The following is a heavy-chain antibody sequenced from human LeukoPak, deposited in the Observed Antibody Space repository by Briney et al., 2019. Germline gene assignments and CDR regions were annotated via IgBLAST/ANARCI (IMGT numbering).Heavy chain of an antibody. CDR2: IRGSGENT. CDR1: GFTFSSYA. CDR3: AKVNAVAGTRGAFDI. V-gene: IGHV3-23*01. Sequence: GGSLRLSCAASGFTFSSYAMSWVRQAPGKGLEWVSGIRGSGENTYYADSVKGRFTISRDNSKNTLYLQMNSLRAEDTAVYYCAKVNAVAGTRGAFDIWGQGTMVTVSS. J-gene: IGHJ3*02. D-gene: IGHD6-19*01.